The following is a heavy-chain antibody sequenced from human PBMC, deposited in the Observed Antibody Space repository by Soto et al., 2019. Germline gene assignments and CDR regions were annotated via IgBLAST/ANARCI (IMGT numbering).Heavy chain of an antibody. V-gene: IGHV1-46*03. J-gene: IGHJ4*02. CDR2: INPSGGST. CDR3: ARTPGWWTTFAEY. Sequence: SMKVYFKASGSALTSYYMHSVRHGPGQGLERMGIINPSGGSTSYAQKFQGRVTMTRATSTSTVYMELRSLRSVDTAVYYCARTPGWWTTFAEYWGRGTLVTVSS. D-gene: IGHD3-10*02. CDR1: GSALTSYY.